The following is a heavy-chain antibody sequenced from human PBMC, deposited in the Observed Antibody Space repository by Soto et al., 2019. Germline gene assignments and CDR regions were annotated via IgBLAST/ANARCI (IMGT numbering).Heavy chain of an antibody. CDR3: ARDGGWNYARDYYGMDV. V-gene: IGHV4-31*03. CDR1: GGSISSGGYY. D-gene: IGHD1-7*01. Sequence: SETLSLTCTVSGGSISSGGYYWSWIRQHPGKGLGWIGYIYYSGSTYYNPSLKSRVTISVDTSKNQFSLKLSSVTAADTAVYYCARDGGWNYARDYYGMDVWGQGTTVTVSS. J-gene: IGHJ6*02. CDR2: IYYSGST.